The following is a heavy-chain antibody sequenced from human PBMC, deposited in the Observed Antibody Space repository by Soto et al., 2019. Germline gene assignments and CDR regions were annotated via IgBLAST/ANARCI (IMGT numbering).Heavy chain of an antibody. CDR3: ARSSGIVVVPAAIYADY. CDR2: ISAYNGNT. D-gene: IGHD2-2*01. CDR1: GYTFTSYG. V-gene: IGHV1-18*01. J-gene: IGHJ4*02. Sequence: ASVKVSCKASGYTFTSYGISWVRQAPGQGLEWMGWISAYNGNTNYAQKLQGRVTMTTDTSTSTAYMELRGLRSDDTAVYYCARSSGIVVVPAAIYADYWGQGTLVTVSS.